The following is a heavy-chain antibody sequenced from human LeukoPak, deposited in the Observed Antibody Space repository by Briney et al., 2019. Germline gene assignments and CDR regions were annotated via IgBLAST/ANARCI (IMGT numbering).Heavy chain of an antibody. D-gene: IGHD6-13*01. Sequence: SETLSLTCTVSGYSISSGYYWGWIRQPPGKGLEWIGSIYHSGSTYYNPSLKSRVTISVDTSKNQFSLKLSSVTAADTAVYYCARGLAAAGTRGPYWGQGTLVTVSS. J-gene: IGHJ4*02. CDR1: GYSISSGYY. V-gene: IGHV4-38-2*02. CDR2: IYHSGST. CDR3: ARGLAAAGTRGPY.